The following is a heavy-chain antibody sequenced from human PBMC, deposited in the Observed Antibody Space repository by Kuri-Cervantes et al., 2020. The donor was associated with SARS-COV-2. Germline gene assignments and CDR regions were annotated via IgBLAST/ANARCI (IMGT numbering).Heavy chain of an antibody. D-gene: IGHD2-21*01. Sequence: SQTLSLTCAVSGGSISSGDYSWSWIRQPPGKGLEWIGYSYHSGSTHYNPSLKSRVTISVDRSKNQFSLKLTSVTAADTAVYYCARRTAGYCDGTRRSYGYYFDYWGQGTLVTVSS. CDR2: SYHSGST. CDR1: GGSISSGDYS. CDR3: ARRTAGYCDGTRRSYGYYFDY. J-gene: IGHJ4*02. V-gene: IGHV4-30-2*01.